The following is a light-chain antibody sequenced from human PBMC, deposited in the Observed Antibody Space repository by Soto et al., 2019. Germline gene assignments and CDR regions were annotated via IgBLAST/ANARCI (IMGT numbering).Light chain of an antibody. CDR2: EVT. CDR3: SSYTSRSTLDYV. CDR1: STDVGGYNY. J-gene: IGLJ1*01. V-gene: IGLV2-14*01. Sequence: QSVLTQPASVSGSPGQSITISCTGTSTDVGGYNYVSWYQQHPGTVPKLLIYEVTNRPSGISNRFSGSKSGNTASLTISGLQAEDEADYYCSSYTSRSTLDYVFGSGTKLTVL.